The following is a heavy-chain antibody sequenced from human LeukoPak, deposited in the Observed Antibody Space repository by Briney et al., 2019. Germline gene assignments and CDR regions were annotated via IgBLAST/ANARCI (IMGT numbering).Heavy chain of an antibody. CDR1: GFSLSTSGMC. CDR3: ARVNSDDSSGYYPLYYMDV. V-gene: IGHV2-70*11. Sequence: SGPALVKPTQTLTLTCTFSGFSLSTSGMCVSWIRQPPGKALEWLARITWDDDKYYSTSLKTRLTISKDTSKNQVVLTMTNMDPVDTATYYCARVNSDDSSGYYPLYYMDVWVKGTTVTVPS. D-gene: IGHD3-22*01. J-gene: IGHJ6*03. CDR2: ITWDDDK.